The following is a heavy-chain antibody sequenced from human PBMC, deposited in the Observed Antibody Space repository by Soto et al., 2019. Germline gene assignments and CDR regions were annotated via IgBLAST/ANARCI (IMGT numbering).Heavy chain of an antibody. CDR3: ARDLPIFGVVIHYYYYGMDV. CDR1: GYTFTSYY. D-gene: IGHD3-3*01. J-gene: IGHJ6*02. Sequence: ASVKVSCKASGYTFTSYYMHWVRQAPGQGLEWMGIINPSGGSTSYAQKFQGRVTMTRDTSTSTVYMELSSLRSEDTAVYYCARDLPIFGVVIHYYYYGMDVWGQGTTVTVSS. CDR2: INPSGGST. V-gene: IGHV1-46*01.